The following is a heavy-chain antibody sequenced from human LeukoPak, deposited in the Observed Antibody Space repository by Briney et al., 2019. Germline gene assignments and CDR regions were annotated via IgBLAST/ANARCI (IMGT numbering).Heavy chain of an antibody. CDR2: ISASGGST. V-gene: IGHV3-23*01. D-gene: IGHD6-19*01. CDR1: GFTFSSYS. CDR3: AKYSSGWCFEY. J-gene: IGHJ4*02. Sequence: GGSLRLSCAASGFTFSSYSMNWVRQAPGRGLEWVSGISASGGSTYYADSVKGRFTISRDNSKNTLYLQMNSLRAEDTAVYYCAKYSSGWCFEYWGQGTLVTVSS.